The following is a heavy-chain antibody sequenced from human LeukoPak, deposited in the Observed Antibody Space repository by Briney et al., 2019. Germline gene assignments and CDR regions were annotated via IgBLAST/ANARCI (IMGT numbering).Heavy chain of an antibody. Sequence: SVKVSCKASGGTFISYAISWVRQAPGQGLEWMGGIIPIFGTANYAQKFQGRVTITADKSTSTAYMELSSLRSEDTAVYYCARHRQSGHSSSWYWSYYYYYMDVWGKGTTVTISS. J-gene: IGHJ6*03. D-gene: IGHD6-13*01. V-gene: IGHV1-69*06. CDR2: IIPIFGTA. CDR1: GGTFISYA. CDR3: ARHRQSGHSSSWYWSYYYYYMDV.